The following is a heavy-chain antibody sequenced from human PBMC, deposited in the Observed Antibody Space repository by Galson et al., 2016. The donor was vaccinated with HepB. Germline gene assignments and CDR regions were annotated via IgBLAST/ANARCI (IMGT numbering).Heavy chain of an antibody. D-gene: IGHD1-7*01. J-gene: IGHJ4*02. CDR1: GYSISSGYQ. V-gene: IGHV4-38-2*01. CDR3: ARGSDWNYDY. Sequence: ETLSLTCAVSGYSISSGYQWAWIRQPPGKGLEWIGSIYRSGSTYYNPSLKSRVTISVDTSKNQFSLKLSSVTATDTAMYYCARGSDWNYDYWGQGTLVTVSS. CDR2: IYRSGST.